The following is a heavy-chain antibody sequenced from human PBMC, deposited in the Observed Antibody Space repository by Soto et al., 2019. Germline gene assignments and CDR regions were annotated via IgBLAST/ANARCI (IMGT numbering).Heavy chain of an antibody. V-gene: IGHV3-53*01. CDR1: GLTVSDKKY. Sequence: DVQLVESGGGLIQPGGSLRLSCAVSGLTVSDKKYVAWVRQAPGKGLEWVSGFYDLDGTYYADSLKGRFTTSGDSSRTIVYLQMNDLRPEDTAVYYCATWHLREHAYDVWGQGTTVTVSS. J-gene: IGHJ3*01. D-gene: IGHD4-17*01. CDR3: ATWHLREHAYDV. CDR2: FYDLDGT.